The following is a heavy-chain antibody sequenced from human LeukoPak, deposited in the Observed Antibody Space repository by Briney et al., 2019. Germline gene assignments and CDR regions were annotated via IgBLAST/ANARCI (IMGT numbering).Heavy chain of an antibody. V-gene: IGHV3-48*03. CDR2: ISSSGTTI. D-gene: IGHD3-9*01. CDR3: ARGGDILTGYPPFDY. Sequence: GGSLRLSCAASGFTFSSYEMNWVRQAPGKGLEWVSYISSSGTTIYYADSVKGRFTISRDNAKNSLYLQMNSLRDEDTAVYYCARGGDILTGYPPFDYWGLGTLVTVSS. J-gene: IGHJ4*02. CDR1: GFTFSSYE.